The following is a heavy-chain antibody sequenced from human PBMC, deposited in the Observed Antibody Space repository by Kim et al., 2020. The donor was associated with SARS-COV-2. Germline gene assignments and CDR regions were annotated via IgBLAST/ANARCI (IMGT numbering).Heavy chain of an antibody. J-gene: IGHJ6*02. CDR3: GKDMQPGGMDV. Sequence: GGSLRLSCVASGFTRGDYAMHWVRQAPGKGLEWVSCIYGDSSRTGYGDSVKGRFTISRDNAKNSLYLEMNSLRAEDTGLYYCGKDMQPGGMDVWGQGTTVIVSS. CDR2: IYGDSSRT. V-gene: IGHV3-9*01. D-gene: IGHD3-10*01. CDR1: GFTRGDYA.